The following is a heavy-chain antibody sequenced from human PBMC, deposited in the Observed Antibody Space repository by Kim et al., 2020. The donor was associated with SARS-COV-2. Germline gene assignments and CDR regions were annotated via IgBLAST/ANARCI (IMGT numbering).Heavy chain of an antibody. CDR2: IIPIFGTA. J-gene: IGHJ6*02. CDR1: GGTFSSYA. V-gene: IGHV1-69*13. CDR3: ASPVTMVRGALYGMDV. Sequence: SVKVSCKASGGTFSSYAISWVRQAPGQGLEWMGGIIPIFGTANYAQKFQGRVTITADESTSTAYMELSSLRSEDTAVYYCASPVTMVRGALYGMDVWGQGTTVTVSS. D-gene: IGHD3-10*01.